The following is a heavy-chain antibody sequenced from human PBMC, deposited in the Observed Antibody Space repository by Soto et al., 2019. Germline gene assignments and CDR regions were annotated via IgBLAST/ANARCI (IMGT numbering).Heavy chain of an antibody. V-gene: IGHV3-21*06. CDR1: GFTFTRYS. CDR2: ISSTTNYI. Sequence: EVQLVESGGGLVKPGGSLRLSCAASGFTFTRYSMNWVRQAPGKRLEWVSSISSTTNYIYYGDSMKGRFTISRDNAKNSLYLEMNSLRAEDTAAYYCARESKDLTSNIDYWGQGTLVTVSS. CDR3: ARESKDLTSNIDY. J-gene: IGHJ4*02.